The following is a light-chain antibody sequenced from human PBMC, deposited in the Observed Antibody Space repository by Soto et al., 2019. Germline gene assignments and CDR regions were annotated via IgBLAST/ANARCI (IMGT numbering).Light chain of an antibody. CDR1: QTFTTY. J-gene: IGKJ3*01. CDR3: LQTYSPPFT. CDR2: AAS. V-gene: IGKV1-39*01. Sequence: DIQMTQSPSSLSASVGDRVTVTCRASQTFTTYLNWYQQKPGKAPKLLIYAASSLQRGVTSRFSGSGSGTEFTLTIASLQPEDFATYYCLQTYSPPFTFGPGTKVDIK.